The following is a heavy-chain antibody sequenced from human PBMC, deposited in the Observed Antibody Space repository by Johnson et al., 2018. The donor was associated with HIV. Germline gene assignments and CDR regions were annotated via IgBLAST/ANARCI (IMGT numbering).Heavy chain of an antibody. J-gene: IGHJ3*02. CDR1: GFTFSSYA. D-gene: IGHD6-19*01. CDR3: AKIIGYSSGLEI. V-gene: IGHV3-23*04. Sequence: MQLVESGGGLVQPGGSLRLSCAASGFTFSSYAMSWVRQAPGKGLEWVSAISGSGGSTYYADSVKGRFTISRDSSKNTLYLQMNSLRAEDTAVYHCAKIIGYSSGLEIWGQGTMVTVSS. CDR2: ISGSGGST.